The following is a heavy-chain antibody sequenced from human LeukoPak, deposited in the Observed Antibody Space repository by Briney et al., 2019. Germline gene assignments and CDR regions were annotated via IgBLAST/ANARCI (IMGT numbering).Heavy chain of an antibody. V-gene: IGHV3-21*01. CDR2: ISSSSSYI. CDR3: ARDVSGYSYGLGDY. D-gene: IGHD5-18*01. J-gene: IGHJ4*02. Sequence: HGGSLRLSCAASGFTFRLYNMNWVRQAPGKGLEWVSYISSSSSYISYADAVKGRLTVSRGNAKNSLYLPMNSLRGEDTAMYYCARDVSGYSYGLGDYWGQGTLVTVSS. CDR1: GFTFRLYN.